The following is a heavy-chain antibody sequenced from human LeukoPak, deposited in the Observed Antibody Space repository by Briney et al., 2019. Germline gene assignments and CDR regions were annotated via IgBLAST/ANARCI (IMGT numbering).Heavy chain of an antibody. CDR1: GFTFSGYA. J-gene: IGHJ4*02. CDR3: ARQGYCSSTSCYPSLDY. Sequence: GGSLRLSCAASGFTFSGYAMHWVRQAPGKGLEWVAVISYDGSNKYYADSVKGRFTISRDNSKNTLYLQMNSLRAEDTAVYYCARQGYCSSTSCYPSLDYWGQGTLVTVSS. V-gene: IGHV3-30-3*01. D-gene: IGHD2-2*01. CDR2: ISYDGSNK.